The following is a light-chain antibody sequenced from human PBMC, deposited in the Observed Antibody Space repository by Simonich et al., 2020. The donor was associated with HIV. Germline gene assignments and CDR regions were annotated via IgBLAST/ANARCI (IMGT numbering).Light chain of an antibody. J-gene: IGKJ2*01. CDR1: QSVLHSSNNKNS. CDR2: WVS. V-gene: IGKV4-1*01. CDR3: QQYYSSPHT. Sequence: DIVMTQSPYSLAVSLGERATINCKSSQSVLHSSNNKNSLVWYQQKPGQPPKLLIYWVSTREGGVPDRFSGSGSGTDFTLTISSLQAEDGAVYYCQQYYSSPHTFGQGTRLEIK.